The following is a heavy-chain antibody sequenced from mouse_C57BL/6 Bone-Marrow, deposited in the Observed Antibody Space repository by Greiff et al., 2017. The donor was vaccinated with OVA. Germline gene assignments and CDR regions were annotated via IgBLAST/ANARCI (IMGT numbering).Heavy chain of an antibody. V-gene: IGHV1-69*01. J-gene: IGHJ2*01. CDR3: ARDYGSSYD. D-gene: IGHD1-1*01. CDR2: IDPSDSYT. CDR1: GYTFTSYS. Sequence: VQLKKAGAGLVMRGDPVKLSCKASGYTFTSYSLHWMKQRPGQGLEWIGEIDPSDSYTNYNQKFKGKSTLTGDKSSSTAYMQLSSLTSEDSAGDYCARDYGSSYDWGQGTTLTVSS.